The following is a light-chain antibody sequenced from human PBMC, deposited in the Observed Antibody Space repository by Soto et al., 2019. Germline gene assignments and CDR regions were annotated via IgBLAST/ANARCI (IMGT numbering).Light chain of an antibody. J-gene: IGKJ5*01. CDR2: AAS. V-gene: IGKV3-20*01. Sequence: EIVLTQSPGTLSLSPGERATRSCRASQSVSSNFLAWFQQQPGQALRLLVYAASRRVTGIPDRFSGSGSGTDFTLTISRLEPEDFAVYFCQQYGGSPITFGQGTRLEIK. CDR3: QQYGGSPIT. CDR1: QSVSSNF.